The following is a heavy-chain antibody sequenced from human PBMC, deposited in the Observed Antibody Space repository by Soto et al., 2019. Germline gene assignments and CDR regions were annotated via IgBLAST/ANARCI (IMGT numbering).Heavy chain of an antibody. Sequence: ASVKVSCKASGYTFTRYYINWVRQATGQGLEWMGWMNPNSGNRGYAQTFQGRVTMTRNTSISTAYMELSSLRSEDTAVYYCAKVGAAAGTRRYHYYGMDVWGQGTTVTVSS. D-gene: IGHD6-13*01. CDR1: GYTFTRYY. CDR3: AKVGAAAGTRRYHYYGMDV. CDR2: MNPNSGNR. V-gene: IGHV1-8*01. J-gene: IGHJ6*02.